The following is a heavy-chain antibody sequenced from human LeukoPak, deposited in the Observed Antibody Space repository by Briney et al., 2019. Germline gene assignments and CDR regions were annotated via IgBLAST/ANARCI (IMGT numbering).Heavy chain of an antibody. D-gene: IGHD2-21*02. CDR2: IYSGGST. CDR1: GFTVSSNY. V-gene: IGHV3-66*02. CDR3: ARGSCGGDCYAFDI. Sequence: GGPLRLSCAASGFTVSSNYMSWVRQAPGKGLEWVSVIYSGGSTYYADSVKGRFTISRDNSKNTLYLQMNSLRAEDTAVYYCARGSCGGDCYAFDIWGQGTMVTVSS. J-gene: IGHJ3*02.